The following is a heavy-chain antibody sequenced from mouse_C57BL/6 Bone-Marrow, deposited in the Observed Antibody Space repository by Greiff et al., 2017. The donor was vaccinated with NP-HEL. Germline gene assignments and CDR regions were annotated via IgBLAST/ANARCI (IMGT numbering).Heavy chain of an antibody. CDR2: IYPNSGST. V-gene: IGHV1-64*01. Sequence: QVQLQQPGAELVKPGASVKLSCKASGYTFTSYWMHWVKQRPGQCLEWIGMIYPNSGSTNYNEKFKSKATLTVDKSSSTAYMQLSSLTSEDSAVYYCARRGLMRGDYWGRGTSVTVSS. CDR3: ARRGLMRGDY. CDR1: GYTFTSYW. D-gene: IGHD2-3*01. J-gene: IGHJ4*01.